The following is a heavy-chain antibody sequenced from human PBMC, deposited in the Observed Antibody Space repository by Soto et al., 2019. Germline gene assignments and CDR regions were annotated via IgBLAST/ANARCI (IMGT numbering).Heavy chain of an antibody. CDR2: ISGYNGNT. CDR1: GSTFTSYD. J-gene: IGHJ6*02. D-gene: IGHD1-26*01. Sequence: ASVKVSCKASGSTFTSYDITWVRQAPGQGLEWMGWISGYNGNTNYVQKLQGRVTMTTDTSTSTAYMELRSLRSDDTAVYYCARDRRARGSYSLYYYYGMDVWGQGTTVTVSS. CDR3: ARDRRARGSYSLYYYYGMDV. V-gene: IGHV1-18*04.